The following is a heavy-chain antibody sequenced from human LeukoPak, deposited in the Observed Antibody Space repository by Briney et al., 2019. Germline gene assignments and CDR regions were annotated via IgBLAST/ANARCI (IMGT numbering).Heavy chain of an antibody. CDR1: GFTLSDSP. J-gene: IGHJ4*02. CDR2: IRPKANSDAT. Sequence: AGGSLRLSCAASGFTLSDSPVYWVRQASGKGLEWVGHIRPKANSDATAYAASVKGRFTISRDDSNNTAYLQMNSLTSDDTAAYYCTTGIGLIPGAMIIVRDYWGQGTLVTVSS. CDR3: TTGIGLIPGAMIIVRDY. D-gene: IGHD2-8*01. V-gene: IGHV3-73*01.